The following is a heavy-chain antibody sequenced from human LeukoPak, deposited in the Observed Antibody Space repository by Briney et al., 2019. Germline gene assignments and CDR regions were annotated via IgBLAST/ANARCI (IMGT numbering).Heavy chain of an antibody. V-gene: IGHV4-34*01. Sequence: SETLSLTCAVYGGSFSGYYWSWIRQPPGKGLEWIGEINHSGSTNYNPSLKSRVTISVDTSKNQFSLKLSSVTAADTAVYYCARTRAFYYYGMDVWGQGTTVTVSS. D-gene: IGHD4-11*01. CDR1: GGSFSGYY. CDR2: INHSGST. J-gene: IGHJ6*02. CDR3: ARTRAFYYYGMDV.